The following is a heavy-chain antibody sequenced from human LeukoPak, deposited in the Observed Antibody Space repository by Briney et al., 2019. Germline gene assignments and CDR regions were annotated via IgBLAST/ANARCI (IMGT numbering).Heavy chain of an antibody. D-gene: IGHD2-2*01. CDR3: ARDPYQLLWGFDP. J-gene: IGHJ5*02. Sequence: GASVKVSCKASGGTFSSYAISWVRQAPGQGLEWMGGIIPIFGTANYAQKFQGRVTITTDESTSTAYMELGSLRSEDTAVYYCARDPYQLLWGFDPWGQGTLVTVSS. V-gene: IGHV1-69*05. CDR1: GGTFSSYA. CDR2: IIPIFGTA.